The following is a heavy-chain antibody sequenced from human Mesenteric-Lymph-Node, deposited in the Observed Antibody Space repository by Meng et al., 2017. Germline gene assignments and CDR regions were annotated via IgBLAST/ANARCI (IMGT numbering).Heavy chain of an antibody. D-gene: IGHD2/OR15-2a*01. J-gene: IGHJ4*02. CDR3: ARVLQPNNVFDY. CDR1: GYKFTSAW. CDR2: IYPGASDI. V-gene: IGHV5-51*01. Sequence: GESLKISCKAAGYKFTSAWIGWVRQMPGKGLEWIGIIYPGASDIGYSQSFEGQVTIAADKSISTAYLQWSSLEASDTDIYYSARVLQPNNVFDYWGQGTLVTVSS.